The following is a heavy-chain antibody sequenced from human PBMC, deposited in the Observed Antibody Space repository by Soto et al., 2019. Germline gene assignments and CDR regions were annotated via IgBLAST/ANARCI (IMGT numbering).Heavy chain of an antibody. D-gene: IGHD3-9*01. CDR3: ARGDLEAILTGYPYYYYYGMDV. CDR2: IIPILGIA. J-gene: IGHJ6*02. V-gene: IGHV1-69*02. CDR1: GGTFSSYT. Sequence: QVQLVQSGAEVKKPGSSVKVSCKASGGTFSSYTISWVRQAPGQGLEWMGRIIPILGIANYAQKFQGRVTITADKSTSKAYMELSSLRSEDTAVYYCARGDLEAILTGYPYYYYYGMDVWGQGTTVTVSS.